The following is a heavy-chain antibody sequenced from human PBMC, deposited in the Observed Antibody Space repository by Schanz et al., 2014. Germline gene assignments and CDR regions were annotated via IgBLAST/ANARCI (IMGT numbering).Heavy chain of an antibody. Sequence: EVQLVESGGGLVQPGGSLRLSCATSRLTFGNYWMSWVRQAPGKGLEWVANINQDGSQKYYVGSVKGRFTISRDNSKNTVYLQMDSLRPEDTAVYYCAKQFLSYYFYGMDVWGQGTTVSVSS. D-gene: IGHD4-4*01. CDR1: RLTFGNYW. CDR3: AKQFLSYYFYGMDV. J-gene: IGHJ6*02. CDR2: INQDGSQK. V-gene: IGHV3-7*01.